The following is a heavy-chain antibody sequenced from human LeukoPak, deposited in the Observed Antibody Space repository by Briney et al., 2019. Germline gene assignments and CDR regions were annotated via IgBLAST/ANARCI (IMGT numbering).Heavy chain of an antibody. CDR3: ARVLGYCSGGSCYYDY. Sequence: PSETLSLTCTVSGGSISSYYWSWIRQPAGKGLEWIGRIYTSGNTNSNPSLKSRVTMSVDTSKSQFSLKLSSMNAADTAVYYCARVLGYCSGGSCYYDYWGQGTLVTVSS. CDR2: IYTSGNT. CDR1: GGSISSYY. V-gene: IGHV4-4*07. D-gene: IGHD2-15*01. J-gene: IGHJ4*02.